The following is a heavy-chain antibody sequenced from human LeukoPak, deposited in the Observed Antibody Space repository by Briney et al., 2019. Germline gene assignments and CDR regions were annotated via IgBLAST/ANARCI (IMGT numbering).Heavy chain of an antibody. CDR3: ARKDPAMVSYYYYGMDV. V-gene: IGHV4-31*02. CDR2: IYYSGST. J-gene: IGHJ6*02. D-gene: IGHD5-18*01. CDR1: GGSISGGGYY. Sequence: SQTLSLTCTVSGGSISGGGYYWSWIRQHPGKGLEWIGYIYYSGSTYYNPSLKSRVTISVDTSKNQFSLKLSSVTAADTAVYYCARKDPAMVSYYYYGMDVWGQGTTVTVSS.